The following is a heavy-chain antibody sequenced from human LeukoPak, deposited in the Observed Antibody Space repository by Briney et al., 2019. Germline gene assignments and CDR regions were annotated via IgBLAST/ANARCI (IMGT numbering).Heavy chain of an antibody. CDR2: INYSGST. D-gene: IGHD1-1*01. V-gene: IGHV4-59*01. J-gene: IGHJ3*02. CDR3: ARDPLSTNDFDI. CDR1: GGSITNSY. Sequence: KPSETLSLTCTVSGGSITNSYWNWIRQSPGKGLEWIGYINYSGSTNYDPSLKSRVTISVDTSKNQFSLKLSSVTAADTAVYFCARDPLSTNDFDIWGQGIMVSVSS.